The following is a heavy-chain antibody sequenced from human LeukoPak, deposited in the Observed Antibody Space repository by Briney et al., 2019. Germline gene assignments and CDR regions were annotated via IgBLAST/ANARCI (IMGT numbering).Heavy chain of an antibody. CDR2: INPSGGST. CDR1: GYTFTSYY. Sequence: ASVKVSCKASGYTFTSYYMHWVRQAPGQGLEWMGIINPSGGSTSYAQKFQGRVTMTRDTSTSTVYMELSSLRSEDTAVYYCARASPGWFGEPVEFDYWAREPWSPSPQ. V-gene: IGHV1-46*01. D-gene: IGHD3-10*01. J-gene: IGHJ4*02. CDR3: ARASPGWFGEPVEFDY.